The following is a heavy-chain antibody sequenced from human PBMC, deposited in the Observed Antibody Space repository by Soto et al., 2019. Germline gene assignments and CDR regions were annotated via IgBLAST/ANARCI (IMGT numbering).Heavy chain of an antibody. CDR1: GFTFSSYA. V-gene: IGHV3-30-3*01. CDR3: ARENGDYYYYYGMDV. D-gene: IGHD4-17*01. J-gene: IGHJ6*02. Sequence: QVQLVESGGAVVQPGRSLSLSCAASGFTFSSYAMHWSRQAPGKGLGGVAVISYDGSNKYYADSVKGRFTISRDNSKNTLYLQMNSLRAADTAVYYCARENGDYYYYYGMDVWGQGTTVTVSS. CDR2: ISYDGSNK.